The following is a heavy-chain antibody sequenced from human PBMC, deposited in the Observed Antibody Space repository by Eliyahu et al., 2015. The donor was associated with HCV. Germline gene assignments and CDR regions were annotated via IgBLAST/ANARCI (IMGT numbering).Heavy chain of an antibody. CDR2: ISGSGGST. J-gene: IGHJ4*02. Sequence: EVQLLESGGGLVQPGGSLRLSCAASGFXFSSYAMSWVRQAPGKGLGWVSAISGSGGSTYYADSVKGRFTISRDNSKNTLYLQMNSLRAEDTAVYYCAKSPIFPQWLAPFFDYWGQGTLVTVSS. D-gene: IGHD6-19*01. CDR3: AKSPIFPQWLAPFFDY. V-gene: IGHV3-23*01. CDR1: GFXFSSYA.